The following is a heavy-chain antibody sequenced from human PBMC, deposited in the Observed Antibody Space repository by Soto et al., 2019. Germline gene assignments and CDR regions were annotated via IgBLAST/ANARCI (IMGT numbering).Heavy chain of an antibody. V-gene: IGHV4-34*01. CDR1: GGSFSGYY. Sequence: SETLSLTCAVYGGSFSGYYWSWIRQPPGKGLEWIGEINHSGSTNYNPSLKSRVTISVDTSKNQFSLKLSSVTAADTAVYYCGRVGYSDYWGQGPLVTVSS. D-gene: IGHD3-22*01. CDR2: INHSGST. J-gene: IGHJ4*02. CDR3: GRVGYSDY.